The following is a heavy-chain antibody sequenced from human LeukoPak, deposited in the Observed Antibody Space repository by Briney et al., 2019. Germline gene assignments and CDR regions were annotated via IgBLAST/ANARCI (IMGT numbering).Heavy chain of an antibody. V-gene: IGHV3-33*01. CDR2: IWYDGSNK. CDR3: ARERSSSSGFGFDP. D-gene: IGHD6-6*01. CDR1: GFTFSSYG. J-gene: IGHJ5*02. Sequence: GGSLRLSCAASGFTFSSYGRHWVRQAPGEGLEGVAVIWYDGSNKYNADYVKGGFTISTDNSKNTMYLQMNSLRAEETAVYYCARERSSSSGFGFDPWGQGTLVTVAS.